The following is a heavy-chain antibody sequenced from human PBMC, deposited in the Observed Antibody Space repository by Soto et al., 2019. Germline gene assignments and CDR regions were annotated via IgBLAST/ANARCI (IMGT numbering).Heavy chain of an antibody. CDR1: GYTFTGYY. V-gene: IGHV1-2*02. Sequence: ASVKVSCKASGYTFTGYYMHWVRQAPGQGFEWMGWINPNSGGTNYAQKFQGRVTMTRDTSISTAYMELSRLRSDDTAVYYCARDLGYCSGGSCYYYYGMDVWGQGTTVTVSS. D-gene: IGHD2-15*01. CDR3: ARDLGYCSGGSCYYYYGMDV. CDR2: INPNSGGT. J-gene: IGHJ6*02.